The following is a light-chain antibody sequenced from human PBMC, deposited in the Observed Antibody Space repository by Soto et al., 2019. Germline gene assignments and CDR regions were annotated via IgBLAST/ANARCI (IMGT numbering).Light chain of an antibody. CDR2: YDS. CDR1: NIGSKS. J-gene: IGLJ3*02. V-gene: IGLV3-21*04. CDR3: QVWDSSSDHWV. Sequence: SYELTQPPSVSVAPGKTASITCGGNNIGSKSVHWYQQKPGQAPVLVIYYDSDRPSGIPERFSGSNSGNTDTLTISRVEAGDEAYYYCQVWDSSSDHWVFGGGTKLTVL.